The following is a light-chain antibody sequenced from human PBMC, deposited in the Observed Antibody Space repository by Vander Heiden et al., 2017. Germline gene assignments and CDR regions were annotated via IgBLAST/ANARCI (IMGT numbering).Light chain of an antibody. CDR3: QVWDSSVDRVI. V-gene: IGLV3-21*02. Sequence: SYVVTQPPSVSGAPGQTARISCGGNNIGLKSVHWYQQKSGQAPVLVLSDDDDRPSAIPERFSGSNSGHTATLAISRVEAGDEADYYCQVWDSSVDRVIFGGGTKLTVL. J-gene: IGLJ2*01. CDR2: DDD. CDR1: NIGLKS.